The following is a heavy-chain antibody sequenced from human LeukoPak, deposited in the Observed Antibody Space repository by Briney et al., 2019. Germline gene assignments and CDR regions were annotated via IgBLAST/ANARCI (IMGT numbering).Heavy chain of an antibody. CDR1: GFTFSSCA. CDR3: VKDSTYLSYHEAFDI. D-gene: IGHD2-2*01. CDR2: ISGGGAGT. Sequence: GESLRLSCAASGFTFSSCAMSWVRQAPGKGLEWVSGISGGGAGTYYADSVKGRFTISRDNSKNTLYPHMSSLRAEDTAVYYCVKDSTYLSYHEAFDIWGQGTMLTVSS. V-gene: IGHV3-23*01. J-gene: IGHJ3*02.